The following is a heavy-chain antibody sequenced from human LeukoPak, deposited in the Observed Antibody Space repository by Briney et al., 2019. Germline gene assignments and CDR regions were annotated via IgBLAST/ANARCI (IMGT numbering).Heavy chain of an antibody. CDR2: IYHSGST. CDR3: ARSSDLYDFWSGDP. J-gene: IGHJ5*02. D-gene: IGHD3-3*01. V-gene: IGHV4-30-2*01. Sequence: PSQTLSLTFTVSGGSISSGGYYWSWIRQPPGKGLEWIGYIYHSGSTYYNPSLKSRVTISVDRSKNQFSLKLSSVTAADTAVYYCARSSDLYDFWSGDPWGQGTLVTVSS. CDR1: GGSISSGGYY.